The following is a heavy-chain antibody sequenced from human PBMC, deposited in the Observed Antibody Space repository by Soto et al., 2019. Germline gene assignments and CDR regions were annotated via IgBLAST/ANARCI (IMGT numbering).Heavy chain of an antibody. CDR2: IDKVGTDS. CDR3: ARGWFGPDV. CDR1: EFTFSGRS. Sequence: EVQLVESGGGLVQPGGSLRLSCAASEFTFSGRSVHWVRQAPGKGLVWVSGIDKVGTDSTYADYVKGRFTSSRDNAKKTVYLQMNSLRVEDTAVYYCARGWFGPDVWGKGTTVTVSS. V-gene: IGHV3-74*01. D-gene: IGHD3-10*01. J-gene: IGHJ6*03.